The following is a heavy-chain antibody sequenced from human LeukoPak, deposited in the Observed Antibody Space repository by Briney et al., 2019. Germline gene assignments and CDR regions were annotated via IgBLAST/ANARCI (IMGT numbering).Heavy chain of an antibody. CDR1: GYTFTGYY. CDR3: ARSPPGSTGYYYYMDV. D-gene: IGHD6-6*01. CDR2: INPNSGGT. V-gene: IGHV1-2*02. J-gene: IGHJ6*03. Sequence: ASVKVSCKASGYTFTGYYMHWVRQAPGQGLEWMGWINPNSGGTNYAQKFQGRVTMTRDTSISTAYMELSRLRSDDTAVYYCARSPPGSTGYYYYMDVWGKGTTVTVSS.